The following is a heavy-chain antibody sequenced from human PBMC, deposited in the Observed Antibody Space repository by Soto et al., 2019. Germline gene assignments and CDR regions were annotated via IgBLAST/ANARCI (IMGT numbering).Heavy chain of an antibody. J-gene: IGHJ3*02. V-gene: IGHV3-11*01. CDR1: GFTFSDYY. D-gene: IGHD3-16*01. Sequence: GGSLRLSCAASGFTFSDYYMSWSRQAPGKGLEWVSYISNSGSSIYYADSVKGRFTISRDNAKNSLYLQMNSLRAEDTAVYYCARVIRFVWPPAFDIWGQGTMVTVSS. CDR3: ARVIRFVWPPAFDI. CDR2: ISNSGSSI.